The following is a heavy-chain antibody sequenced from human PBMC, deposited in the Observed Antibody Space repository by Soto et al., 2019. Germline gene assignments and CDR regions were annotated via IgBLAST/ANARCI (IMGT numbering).Heavy chain of an antibody. J-gene: IGHJ4*02. CDR1: GASVRSGSYY. CDR3: ARVEDYGDYFDY. V-gene: IGHV4-61*01. D-gene: IGHD4-17*01. Sequence: QVQLQESGPGLVKPSETLSLTCTVSGASVRSGSYYWSWVRQPPGRGLEWIGYIYDTGTTNYNPSLKSRVTMSVDTSKNQFSLNLNSLTAADTAVYYCARVEDYGDYFDYWGQGTLVTVSS. CDR2: IYDTGTT.